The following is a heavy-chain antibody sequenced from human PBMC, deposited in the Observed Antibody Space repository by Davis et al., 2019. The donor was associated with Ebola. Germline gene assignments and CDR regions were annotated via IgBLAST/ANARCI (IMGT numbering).Heavy chain of an antibody. D-gene: IGHD3-16*02. V-gene: IGHV3-49*03. CDR1: GFTFGDYA. J-gene: IGHJ4*02. Sequence: GGSLRLSCTASGFTFGDYAMSWFRQAPGKGLEWVGFIRSKAYGGTTEYAASVKGRFTISRDDSKSIAYLQMNSLKTEDTAVYYCTSEVYIWGSYRPYWGQGTLVTVSS. CDR2: IRSKAYGGTT. CDR3: TSEVYIWGSYRPY.